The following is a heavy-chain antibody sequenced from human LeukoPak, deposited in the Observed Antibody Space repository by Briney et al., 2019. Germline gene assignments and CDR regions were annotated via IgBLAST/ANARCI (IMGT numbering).Heavy chain of an antibody. V-gene: IGHV4-38-2*01. CDR3: ARTTSYYDTTLFD. J-gene: IGHJ4*02. CDR1: GYSISSGYY. D-gene: IGHD3-22*01. Sequence: PSETLSLTCAVSGYSISSGYYWGWIRQPPGKGLEWIGSIYHSGSTYYNPSLKSRVTISVDTSKNQFSLKLSSVTAAVTAVYYCARTTSYYDTTLFDWGQGTLVTVSS. CDR2: IYHSGST.